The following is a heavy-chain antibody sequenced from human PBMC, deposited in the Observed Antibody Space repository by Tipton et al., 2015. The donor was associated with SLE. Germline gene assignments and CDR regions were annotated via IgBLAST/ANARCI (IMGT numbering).Heavy chain of an antibody. D-gene: IGHD2/OR15-2a*01. CDR3: ARGVAHFYDSGSFDI. J-gene: IGHJ3*02. CDR1: SGSFSGYH. V-gene: IGHV4-34*01. Sequence: TLSLTCAIYSGSFSGYHWSWIRQPPGKGLEWIGEINYSGSTNYNPSPKSRATISIGTSKNQLSLKLSSVTAADTAVYYCARGVAHFYDSGSFDIWGQGTLVTVSS. CDR2: INYSGST.